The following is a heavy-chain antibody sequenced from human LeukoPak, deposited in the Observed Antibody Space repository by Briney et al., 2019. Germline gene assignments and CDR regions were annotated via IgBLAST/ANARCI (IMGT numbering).Heavy chain of an antibody. D-gene: IGHD2-21*02. V-gene: IGHV3-21*01. Sequence: GGSLRLSCAASGFTFSSYSMNWVRQAPGKGLEWVSSISSSSSYIYYADSVKGRFTISRDNAKNSLYLQMNSLRAEDTAAYYCASYDGSGDYAFDIWGQGTMVTVSS. CDR1: GFTFSSYS. J-gene: IGHJ3*02. CDR2: ISSSSSYI. CDR3: ASYDGSGDYAFDI.